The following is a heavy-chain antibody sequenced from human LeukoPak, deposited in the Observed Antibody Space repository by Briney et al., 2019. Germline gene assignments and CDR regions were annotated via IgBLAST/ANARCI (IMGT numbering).Heavy chain of an antibody. D-gene: IGHD6-19*01. CDR2: IYSGGST. CDR3: ASVTGSGWDFDY. CDR1: GFTFSTYA. Sequence: PGGSLRLSCAASGFTFSTYAITWVRQAPGKGLEWVSVIYSGGSTYYADSVKGRFTISRDNSKNTLYLQMNSLRAEDTAVYYCASVTGSGWDFDYWGQGTLVTVSS. V-gene: IGHV3-53*01. J-gene: IGHJ4*02.